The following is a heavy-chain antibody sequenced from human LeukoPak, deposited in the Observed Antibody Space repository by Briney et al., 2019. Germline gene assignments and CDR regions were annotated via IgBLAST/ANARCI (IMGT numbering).Heavy chain of an antibody. D-gene: IGHD3-10*01. V-gene: IGHV4-59*01. CDR2: IYYSGST. CDR3: AVTGFGEEFDY. J-gene: IGHJ4*02. CDR1: GGSISSYY. Sequence: PSETLSLTCTVSGGSISSYYWSWIRQPPGKGLEWIGYIYYSGSTNYNPSLKSRVTISVDTSKNQFSLKLSSVTATDTAVYYCAVTGFGEEFDYWGQGTLVTVSS.